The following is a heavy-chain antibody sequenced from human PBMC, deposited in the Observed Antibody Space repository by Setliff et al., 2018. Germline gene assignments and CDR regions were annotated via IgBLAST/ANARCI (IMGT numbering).Heavy chain of an antibody. CDR3: TVYNTGSSKDHY. V-gene: IGHV3-15*01. CDR2: VRSNSVGGTT. D-gene: IGHD2-8*02. J-gene: IGHJ4*02. Sequence: PGGSLRLSCAASGFTFSSYSMNWVRQAPGKGLEWVARVRSNSVGGTTEYGAPVKGRFTISRDDSKDTVYLQMNDLKTEDTGVYYCTVYNTGSSKDHYWGQGTPVTVSS. CDR1: GFTFSSYS.